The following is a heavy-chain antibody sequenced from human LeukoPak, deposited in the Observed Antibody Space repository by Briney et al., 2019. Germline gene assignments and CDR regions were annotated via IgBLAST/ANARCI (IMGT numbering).Heavy chain of an antibody. Sequence: GGSLRLSCEASRFTFDMYTMHWVRQAPGEGLEWVAAISSDSNDKHYTDSLQGRFTISRDASQSSLFLHMQSLRDADTAIYYSARDFYFVSSVDLDYWGQGTLVTVSS. V-gene: IGHV3-21*01. CDR2: ISSDSNDK. J-gene: IGHJ4*02. CDR1: RFTFDMYT. D-gene: IGHD6-19*01. CDR3: ARDFYFVSSVDLDY.